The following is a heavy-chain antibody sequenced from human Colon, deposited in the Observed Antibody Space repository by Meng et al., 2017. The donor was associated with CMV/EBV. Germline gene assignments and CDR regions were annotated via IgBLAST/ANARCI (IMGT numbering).Heavy chain of an antibody. CDR2: IYSGGST. CDR1: GFTVSSNY. J-gene: IGHJ6*02. Sequence: GGSLRLSCAASGFTVSSNYMSWVRQAPGKGLEWVSVIYSGGSTYYADSVKGRFTISRDNSKNTLYLQMNSLRAEDTAVYYCARGGGYCSGGSCYYYYYGMDVWGQGTTVTVSS. D-gene: IGHD2-15*01. CDR3: ARGGGYCSGGSCYYYYYGMDV. V-gene: IGHV3-53*01.